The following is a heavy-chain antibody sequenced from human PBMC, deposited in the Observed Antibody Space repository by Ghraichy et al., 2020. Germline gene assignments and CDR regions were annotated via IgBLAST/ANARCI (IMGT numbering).Heavy chain of an antibody. CDR1: GYIFMNYG. CDR3: ARERGFYENGEQWLADY. J-gene: IGHJ4*02. D-gene: IGHD6-19*01. CDR2: IGAPRGNT. Sequence: ASVKVSCMASGYIFMNYGFTWVRQAPGQGLEWMEWIGAPRGNTNYALQFRDRVTMTTDTSTNTVYMELRSLRLDDTAVYYCARERGFYENGEQWLADYWGQGTLVTVSS. V-gene: IGHV1-18*04.